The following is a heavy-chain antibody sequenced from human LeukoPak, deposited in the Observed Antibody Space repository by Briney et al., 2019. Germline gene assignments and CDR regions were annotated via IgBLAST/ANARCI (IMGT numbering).Heavy chain of an antibody. J-gene: IGHJ6*03. CDR1: GFTFSSYS. V-gene: IGHV3-21*01. Sequence: GGSLRLSCAASGFTFSSYSMNWVRQAPGKGLEWVSSISSSSSYIYYADSVKGRFTISRDNAKNSLYLQMNSLRAEDTAVYYCARDGRGYCSGGSCYQQPYYFYMDVWGKGTTVTVSS. CDR2: ISSSSSYI. CDR3: ARDGRGYCSGGSCYQQPYYFYMDV. D-gene: IGHD2-15*01.